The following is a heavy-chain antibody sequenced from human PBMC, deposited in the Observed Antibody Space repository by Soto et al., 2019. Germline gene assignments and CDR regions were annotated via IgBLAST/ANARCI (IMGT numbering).Heavy chain of an antibody. J-gene: IGHJ6*02. D-gene: IGHD3-22*01. CDR1: GGTFSSYA. V-gene: IGHV1-69*12. CDR3: WYYDSSGYYQVSGMDV. CDR2: IIPIFGTA. Sequence: QVQLVQSGAEVKKPGSSVKVSCKASGGTFSSYAISWVRQAPGQGLEWMGGIIPIFGTANYAQKFQGRVTITADESTSTAYMELSSLRSEDTAVYYCWYYDSSGYYQVSGMDVWGQGTTVTVSS.